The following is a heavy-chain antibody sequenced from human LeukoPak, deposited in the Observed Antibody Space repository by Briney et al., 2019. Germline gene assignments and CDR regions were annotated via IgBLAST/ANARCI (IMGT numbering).Heavy chain of an antibody. V-gene: IGHV3-74*01. D-gene: IGHD6-19*01. CDR2: INSDGTT. CDR1: GFTFSGDW. CDR3: GRHRIAVAGRGAFDI. Sequence: GGSLRLSCAASGFTFSGDWMHWVRRAPGKGLVWVSRINSDGTTTYADSVKGRFTVSRDNTKNTLYLQMNSLRAEDTAVYYCGRHRIAVAGRGAFDIWGQGTTVTVSS. J-gene: IGHJ3*02.